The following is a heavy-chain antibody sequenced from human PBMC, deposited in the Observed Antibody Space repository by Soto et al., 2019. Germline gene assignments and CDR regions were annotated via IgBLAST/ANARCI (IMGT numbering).Heavy chain of an antibody. J-gene: IGHJ6*02. CDR2: IIPIFGTA. CDR1: AGTFSSYS. Sequence: SVKVSCKASAGTFSSYSSSWVRQAPGQGLEWMGGIIPIFGTANYAQKFQGRATITADESTSTAYMELSRLRSDDTAVYYCARDGSSYYYGSGSYSDDYYYGMDVWGQGTTVTVSS. CDR3: ARDGSSYYYGSGSYSDDYYYGMDV. D-gene: IGHD3-10*01. V-gene: IGHV1-69*01.